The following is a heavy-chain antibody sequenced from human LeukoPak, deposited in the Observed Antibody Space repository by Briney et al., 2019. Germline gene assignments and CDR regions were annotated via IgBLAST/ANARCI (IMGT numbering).Heavy chain of an antibody. CDR2: IKQDGSEK. J-gene: IGHJ3*01. V-gene: IGHV3-7*01. CDR3: ARDYLLIHYDSSGYYRGAFDL. D-gene: IGHD3-22*01. CDR1: GFTMSSYW. Sequence: PGGSLRLSCAASGFTMSSYWMSWVRQAPGKGLEWVAHIKQDGSEKYYVDSVKGRFTISRDNAKNSLYLQMNSLRAEDTAVYYCARDYLLIHYDSSGYYRGAFDLWGQGTMVTVSS.